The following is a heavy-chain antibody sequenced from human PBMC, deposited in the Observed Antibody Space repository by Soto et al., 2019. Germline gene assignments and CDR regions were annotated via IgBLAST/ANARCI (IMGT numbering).Heavy chain of an antibody. CDR1: DGSVRNGMYY. CDR2: VHFSETT. CDR3: ARYCHNFDCHHFYYFGS. V-gene: IGHV4-61*03. D-gene: IGHD3-9*01. Sequence: PSETLSLTCSVSDGSVRNGMYYWSWVRQPPGKGLEWLGNVHFSETTIYNPSLMGRVTMSVDMSKNHVLLELTSVTAADTAIYYCARYCHNFDCHHFYYFGSWGQGTQVTVSS. J-gene: IGHJ4*02.